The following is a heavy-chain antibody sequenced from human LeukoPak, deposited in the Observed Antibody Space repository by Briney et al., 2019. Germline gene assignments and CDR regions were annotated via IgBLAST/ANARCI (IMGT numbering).Heavy chain of an antibody. V-gene: IGHV4-59*11. J-gene: IGHJ4*02. D-gene: IGHD2-2*01. CDR3: ARFASDCSTASCYLTY. CDR2: IYYTGTT. Sequence: SETLSLTCTVSGGSLSSHYWSWIRQPPGKGLELIGHIYYTGTTYYNPSLNSRVTIPLDTSRNQFSLRLTSVTAADTAVYYCARFASDCSTASCYLTYWGQGTLVTVSS. CDR1: GGSLSSHY.